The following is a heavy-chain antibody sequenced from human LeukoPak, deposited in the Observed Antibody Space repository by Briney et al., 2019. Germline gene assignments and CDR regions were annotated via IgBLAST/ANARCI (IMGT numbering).Heavy chain of an antibody. CDR2: IFSSGST. Sequence: SETLSLTCSVSGGSLSPYYWSWIRQPPGKGLEWIGYIFSSGSTNYNPSLKSRVTISVDTSRNQFSLKLRSVTAAGTAVYYCARRQIYFDYWGQGTLVTVSS. CDR3: ARRQIYFDY. J-gene: IGHJ4*02. V-gene: IGHV4-4*09. CDR1: GGSLSPYY.